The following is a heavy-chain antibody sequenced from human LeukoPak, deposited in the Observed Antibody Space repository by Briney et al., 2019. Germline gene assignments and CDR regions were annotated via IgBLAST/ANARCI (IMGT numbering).Heavy chain of an antibody. Sequence: GGSLRLSCAASGFTFSSYAMHWVRQAPGKGLEWVAVISYDGSNKYYADSVKGRFTISRDNSKNTLYLQMNSLRAEDTAAYYCADLGWLTDYWGQGTLVTVSS. CDR2: ISYDGSNK. CDR3: ADLGWLTDY. V-gene: IGHV3-30*04. J-gene: IGHJ4*02. D-gene: IGHD3-3*01. CDR1: GFTFSSYA.